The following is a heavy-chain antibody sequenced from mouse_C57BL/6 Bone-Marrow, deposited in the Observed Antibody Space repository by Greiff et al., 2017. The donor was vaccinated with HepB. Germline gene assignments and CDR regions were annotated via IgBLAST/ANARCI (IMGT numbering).Heavy chain of an antibody. J-gene: IGHJ3*01. CDR3: AREGYYGSSAWFAY. Sequence: QVQLHQPGAELVKPGASVKLSCKASGYTFTSYWMHWVKQRPGQGLEWIGMIHPNSGSTNYNEKFKSKATLTVDKSSSTAYMQLSSLTSEDSAVYYCAREGYYGSSAWFAYWGQGTLVTVSA. V-gene: IGHV1-64*01. D-gene: IGHD1-1*01. CDR2: IHPNSGST. CDR1: GYTFTSYW.